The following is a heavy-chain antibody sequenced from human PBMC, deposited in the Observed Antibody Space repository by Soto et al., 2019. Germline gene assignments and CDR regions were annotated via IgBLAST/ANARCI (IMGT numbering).Heavy chain of an antibody. J-gene: IGHJ3*02. CDR1: GGTFSSYT. CDR3: APPGWATPQPQFLVFNM. Sequence: SVKVSCKASGGTFSSYTISWVRQAPGQGLEWMGRIIPILGIANYAQKFQGRVTITADKSTSTAYMELSSLRSEDTAVYYCAPPGWATPQPQFLVFNMGAQGKRVTVSS. D-gene: IGHD1-26*01. CDR2: IIPILGIA. V-gene: IGHV1-69*02.